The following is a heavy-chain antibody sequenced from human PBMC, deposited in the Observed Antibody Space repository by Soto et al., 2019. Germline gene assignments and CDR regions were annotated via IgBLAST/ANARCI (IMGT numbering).Heavy chain of an antibody. CDR3: VSFEAIGS. CDR1: GFIFSDYW. J-gene: IGHJ4*02. V-gene: IGHV3-7*01. CDR2: IKEDGSRK. Sequence: EVQLVESGGGLVQPGGSLRLSCAASGFIFSDYWMAWVRQAPGKGLEWVANIKEDGSRKYYMESAKGRSTSSRDNAKNSLFLQMNSLRVEDTAVYYCVSFEAIGSWGQGTLVTVSS.